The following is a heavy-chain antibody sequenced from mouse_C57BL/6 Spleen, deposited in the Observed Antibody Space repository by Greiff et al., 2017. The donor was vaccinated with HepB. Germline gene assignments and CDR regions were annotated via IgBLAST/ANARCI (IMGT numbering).Heavy chain of an antibody. D-gene: IGHD1-1*01. Sequence: EVHLVESGGGLVKPGGSLKLSCAASGFTFSDYGMHWVRQAPEKGLEWVAYISSGSSTIYYADTVKGRFTISRDNAKNTLFLQMTSLRSEDTAMYYCARIFYGSSYGYFDVWGTGTTVTVSS. J-gene: IGHJ1*03. CDR2: ISSGSSTI. CDR3: ARIFYGSSYGYFDV. CDR1: GFTFSDYG. V-gene: IGHV5-17*01.